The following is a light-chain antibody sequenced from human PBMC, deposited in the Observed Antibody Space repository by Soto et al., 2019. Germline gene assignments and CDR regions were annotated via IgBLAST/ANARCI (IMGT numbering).Light chain of an antibody. CDR1: SSNIGSNT. CDR2: SNN. V-gene: IGLV1-44*01. CDR3: AAWDDSLNGYV. J-gene: IGLJ1*01. Sequence: QSALTQPPSASGTPGQRVTISCSGSSSNIGSNTVNWYQQLPGTAPKLLIYSNNQRPSGGADRFSGSKSGTSASLAISGLQSEDEADYYCAAWDDSLNGYVFGTGTKLTVL.